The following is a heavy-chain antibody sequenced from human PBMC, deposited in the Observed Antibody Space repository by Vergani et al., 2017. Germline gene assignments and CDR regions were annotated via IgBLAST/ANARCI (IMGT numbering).Heavy chain of an antibody. CDR1: GFTFSSYW. CDR3: ASVGHDLWSGYYNSHYFDY. V-gene: IGHV3-7*01. Sequence: EVQLVESGGGLVQPGGSLRLSCAASGFTFSSYWMSWVRQAPGKGLEWVANIKQDGSEKYYVDSVKGRFTISRDNAKNSLYLQMNSLRAEDTAVYYCASVGHDLWSGYYNSHYFDYWGQGTLVTVSS. D-gene: IGHD3-3*01. CDR2: IKQDGSEK. J-gene: IGHJ4*02.